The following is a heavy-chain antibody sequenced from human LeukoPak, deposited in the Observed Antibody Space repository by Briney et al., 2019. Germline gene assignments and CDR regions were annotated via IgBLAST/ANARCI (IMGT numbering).Heavy chain of an antibody. CDR3: ARGTYYYDSSGYYRDY. CDR1: GYTFTGYY. D-gene: IGHD3-22*01. Sequence: ASVKVSCKASGYTFTGYYMHWVRQAPGQGLEWMGIINPSGGSTSYAQKFQGRVTMTRDTSTSTVYMELSSLRSEDAAVYYCARGTYYYDSSGYYRDYWGQGTLVTVSS. J-gene: IGHJ4*02. CDR2: INPSGGST. V-gene: IGHV1-46*01.